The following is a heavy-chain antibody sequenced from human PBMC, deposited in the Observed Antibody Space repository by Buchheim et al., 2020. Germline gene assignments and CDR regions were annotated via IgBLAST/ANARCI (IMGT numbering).Heavy chain of an antibody. CDR2: FNYDGRT. Sequence: QVLLQQGGARLLKPSETLSLTCDVSDGSFSSFYWTWIRQPPGKGLEWIGEFNYDGRTNYSPSLKSRVIIPVDRSRNQFSLNLRSVTAADTGVYYCARGTGQIVYFYGMDVWGQGTT. J-gene: IGHJ6*02. CDR1: DGSFSSFY. D-gene: IGHD2-21*01. V-gene: IGHV4-34*01. CDR3: ARGTGQIVYFYGMDV.